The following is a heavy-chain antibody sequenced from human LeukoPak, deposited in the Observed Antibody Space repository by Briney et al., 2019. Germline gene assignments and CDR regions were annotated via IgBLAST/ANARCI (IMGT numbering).Heavy chain of an antibody. J-gene: IGHJ4*02. D-gene: IGHD3-16*01. CDR3: ARADVLGGFDY. V-gene: IGHV4-61*02. CDR2: IYTSGST. Sequence: SETLSLTCTVSGGSISSGSYYWSWIRQPAGKGLEWIGRIYTSGSTNYNPSLKSRVTISVDTSKNQFSLKLSSVTAADTAVYYCARADVLGGFDYWGQGTLVTVSS. CDR1: GGSISSGSYY.